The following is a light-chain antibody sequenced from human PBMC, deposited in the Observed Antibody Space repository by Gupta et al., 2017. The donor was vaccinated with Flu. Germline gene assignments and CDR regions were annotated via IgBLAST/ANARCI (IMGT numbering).Light chain of an antibody. CDR2: YNSDSDK. J-gene: IGLJ3*02. CDR3: MIWHSDAWV. V-gene: IGLV5-45*01. CDR1: XDXNVATYR. Sequence: XXXLXQXXSLSXXPGXXASLTXXLRXDXNVATYRIYWYQQKAGSPPQYLLRYNSDSDKQQGSGVPSRFSGSKDASANAGILFISGLQSEDEADYYCMIWHSDAWVFGGGTKVTVL.